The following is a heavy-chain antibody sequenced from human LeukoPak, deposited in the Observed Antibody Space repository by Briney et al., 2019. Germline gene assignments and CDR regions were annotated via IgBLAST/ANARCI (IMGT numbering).Heavy chain of an antibody. CDR3: ATEVVY. V-gene: IGHV3-23*01. Sequence: GSLRLSCAASGFNSNDYVMSWVRQAPGKGLEWVSSISGSGRSLYYADSIKGRFNISRDNSKHILYLQMDSLRAEDTAIYYCATEVVYWGQGALVTVSS. CDR1: GFNSNDYV. J-gene: IGHJ4*02. CDR2: ISGSGRSL.